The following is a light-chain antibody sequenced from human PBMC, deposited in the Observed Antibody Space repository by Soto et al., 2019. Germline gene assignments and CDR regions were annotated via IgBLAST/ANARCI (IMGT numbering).Light chain of an antibody. CDR2: DAS. V-gene: IGKV1-5*01. Sequence: DIQITQSPSTLSASVGDRDTITCRASQSISSWLAWYQQKPGKAPKLLIYDASSLESGVPSRFSGSGSGTEFTLTISSLQPDDFATYYCQQYNSYSPKTFGQGTKVDIK. CDR3: QQYNSYSPKT. J-gene: IGKJ1*01. CDR1: QSISSW.